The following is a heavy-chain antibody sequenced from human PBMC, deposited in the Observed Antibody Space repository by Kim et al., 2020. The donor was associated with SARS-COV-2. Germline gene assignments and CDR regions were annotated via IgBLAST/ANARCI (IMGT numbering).Heavy chain of an antibody. CDR2: VYQTWST. J-gene: IGHJ4*02. V-gene: IGHV4-59*12. Sequence: SETLSLTCSVSGGSISDFYWSWIRQSPGKGLEWIGYVYQTWSTNYNPSLKGRVTMALDTSKNQVSMQLTSVTAADTDMYFCARSGRGFDFLTGYSPLDYWGQGTLVTVSS. CDR1: GGSISDFY. D-gene: IGHD3-9*01. CDR3: ARSGRGFDFLTGYSPLDY.